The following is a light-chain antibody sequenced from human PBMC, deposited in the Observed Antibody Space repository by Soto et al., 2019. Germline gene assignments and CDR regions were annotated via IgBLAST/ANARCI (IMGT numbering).Light chain of an antibody. CDR2: DVN. V-gene: IGLV2-14*01. J-gene: IGLJ2*01. Sequence: QSVLTQPASVSGSPGQSITISCSGTNSDVGAYNYVSWYQQYPGKAPKLMIYDVNNRPSGVSNRFSGSKSGNTASLTISGLQAEDEADYYCSSYTSSAIVIFGGGT. CDR1: NSDVGAYNY. CDR3: SSYTSSAIVI.